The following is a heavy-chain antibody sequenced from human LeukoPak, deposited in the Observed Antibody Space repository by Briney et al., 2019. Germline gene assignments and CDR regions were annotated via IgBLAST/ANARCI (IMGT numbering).Heavy chain of an antibody. Sequence: SETLSLTCTVSGGSISSYYWSWIRQPPGKGLEWIGYIYYSGSTNYNPSLKSRVTTSVDTSKNQFSLKLSSVTAADTAVYYCARHLYGSGSFDYWGQGTLVTVSS. CDR2: IYYSGST. CDR3: ARHLYGSGSFDY. J-gene: IGHJ4*02. V-gene: IGHV4-59*08. D-gene: IGHD3-10*01. CDR1: GGSISSYY.